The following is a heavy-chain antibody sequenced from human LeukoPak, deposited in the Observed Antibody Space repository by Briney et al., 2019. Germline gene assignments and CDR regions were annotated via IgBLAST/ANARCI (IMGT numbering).Heavy chain of an antibody. J-gene: IGHJ4*02. CDR2: IYYSGST. CDR3: ARGSGYYGSGSFDY. CDR1: GGSIRSYY. D-gene: IGHD3-10*01. V-gene: IGHV4-59*01. Sequence: SETLSLTCTVSGGSIRSYYWSWIRQPPGKGLEWIGYIYYSGSTNYNPSLKSRVTISVDTSKNQFSLKLSSVTAADTAVYYCARGSGYYGSGSFDYWGQGTLVTVSS.